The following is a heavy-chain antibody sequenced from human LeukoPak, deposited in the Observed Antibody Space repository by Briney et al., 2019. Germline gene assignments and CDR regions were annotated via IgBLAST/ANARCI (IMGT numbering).Heavy chain of an antibody. J-gene: IGHJ5*02. CDR3: ARVVVVVAATPGGWFDP. V-gene: IGHV4-31*03. D-gene: IGHD2-15*01. Sequence: SQTLSLTCTVSGGSISSGGYYWSWIRQHPGKGLEWIGYIYYSGSTYYNPSLKSRVTISVDTSKNQFSLKLSSVTAADTAVYYCARVVVVVAATPGGWFDPWGQGTLVSVSS. CDR2: IYYSGST. CDR1: GGSISSGGYY.